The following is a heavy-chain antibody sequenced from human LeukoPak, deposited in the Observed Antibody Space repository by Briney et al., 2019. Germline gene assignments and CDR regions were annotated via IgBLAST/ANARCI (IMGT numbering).Heavy chain of an antibody. V-gene: IGHV3-30-3*01. CDR3: AKGTSLDY. CDR1: GFTFSSYA. CDR2: ISYDGSNK. J-gene: IGHJ4*02. Sequence: GRSLRLSCAASGFTFSSYAMHWVRQAPGKGLEWVAVISYDGSNKCYADSVKGRFTISRDNSKNTLYLQMNSLRAEDTAVYYCAKGTSLDYWGQGTLVTVSS. D-gene: IGHD2-2*01.